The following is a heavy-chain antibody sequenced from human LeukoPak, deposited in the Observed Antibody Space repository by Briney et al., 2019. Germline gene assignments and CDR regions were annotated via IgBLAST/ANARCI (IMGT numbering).Heavy chain of an antibody. Sequence: PLRLSCAASGFTSSRYEMNWVRQAPGKGLEWVSYISRSGDNIYFADSVKGRFTISRDNAKNSLYLQMSSLRAEDTAVYYCARDYASDYWGQGTLVTVSS. CDR2: ISRSGDNI. D-gene: IGHD3-10*01. CDR3: ARDYASDY. CDR1: GFTSSRYE. J-gene: IGHJ4*02. V-gene: IGHV3-48*03.